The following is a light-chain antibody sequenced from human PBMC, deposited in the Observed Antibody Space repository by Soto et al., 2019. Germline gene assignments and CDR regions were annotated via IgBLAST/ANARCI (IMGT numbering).Light chain of an antibody. Sequence: DIVLTQSPATLSLSPGERATLSCRASQSVSSYLAWYQQKPGQAPRPLIYDASNRATGIPARFSASGSGTDFTLTISSLQPEDFASYHCQQSFSTPPTFGQGTKVDI. CDR2: DAS. J-gene: IGKJ1*01. CDR1: QSVSSY. CDR3: QQSFSTPPT. V-gene: IGKV3-11*01.